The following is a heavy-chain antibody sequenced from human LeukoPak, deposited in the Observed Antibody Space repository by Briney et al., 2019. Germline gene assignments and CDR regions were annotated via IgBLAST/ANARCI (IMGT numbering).Heavy chain of an antibody. CDR1: GYTFTSYI. Sequence: ASVTVSCKASGYTFTSYIISWVRQAPGQGLEWMGWINAYNGNTDYVQRVQGRVTIPTDTSTSTAYMELRSRRSDDTAVYYCARDRHIAAAVYYYYMDVWGKGTPVTVSS. D-gene: IGHD6-13*01. V-gene: IGHV1-18*01. CDR2: INAYNGNT. CDR3: ARDRHIAAAVYYYYMDV. J-gene: IGHJ6*03.